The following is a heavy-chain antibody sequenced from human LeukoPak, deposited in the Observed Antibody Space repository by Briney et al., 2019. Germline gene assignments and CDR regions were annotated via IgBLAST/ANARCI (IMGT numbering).Heavy chain of an antibody. D-gene: IGHD3-10*01. CDR3: ATEGKMVRGVYTDY. CDR2: FDPEDGET. V-gene: IGHV1-24*01. CDR1: GYTLTELS. J-gene: IGHJ4*02. Sequence: ASVKVSCKVSGYTLTELSMHWVRRAPGKGLEWMGRFDPEDGETIYAQKFQGRVTMTADTSTDTVYMELSSLRSEDTAVYYCATEGKMVRGVYTDYWGQGTLVTVSS.